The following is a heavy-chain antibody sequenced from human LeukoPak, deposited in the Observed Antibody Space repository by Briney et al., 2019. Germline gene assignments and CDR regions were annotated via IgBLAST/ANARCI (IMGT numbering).Heavy chain of an antibody. Sequence: PGRSLRLSCTASGFIFGDYAMTWVRQAPGKGLEWVANIKQDGSEKNYVDSVKGRFTISRDNAKNSLDLQMNSLRAEDTAVYHCARGGWYYGSWGQGIQVTVSS. CDR1: GFIFGDYA. V-gene: IGHV3-7*04. CDR2: IKQDGSEK. D-gene: IGHD6-19*01. J-gene: IGHJ4*02. CDR3: ARGGWYYGS.